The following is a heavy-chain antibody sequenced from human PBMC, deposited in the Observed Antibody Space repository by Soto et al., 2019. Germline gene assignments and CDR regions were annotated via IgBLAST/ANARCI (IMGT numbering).Heavy chain of an antibody. V-gene: IGHV1-18*04. CDR3: ARDKSGSYFTGFDP. J-gene: IGHJ5*02. D-gene: IGHD1-26*01. CDR1: GYTFTPYG. CDR2: VSPYNGDT. Sequence: ASVKVSCKASGYTFTPYGINWVRQAPGQGLEWMGWVSPYNGDTTYAQKFQGRVTMTRDTSTSTVYMELSSLRSEDTAVYYCARDKSGSYFTGFDPWGQGTLVTVSS.